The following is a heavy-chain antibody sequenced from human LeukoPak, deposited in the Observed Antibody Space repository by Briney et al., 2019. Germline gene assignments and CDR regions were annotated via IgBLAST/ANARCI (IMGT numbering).Heavy chain of an antibody. CDR2: ISRSSDYI. J-gene: IGHJ3*02. V-gene: IGHV3-21*06. CDR3: ARGVPAAGTVYYAFDI. CDR1: GFTFSNYS. D-gene: IGHD6-13*01. Sequence: PGGSLRLSCAASGFTFSNYSMTWVRQAPGKGLEWVSSISRSSDYIYYADSVKGRFTISRDNAKNSLYLQMNSLRAEDTAVYYCARGVPAAGTVYYAFDIWGQGTMVTVSS.